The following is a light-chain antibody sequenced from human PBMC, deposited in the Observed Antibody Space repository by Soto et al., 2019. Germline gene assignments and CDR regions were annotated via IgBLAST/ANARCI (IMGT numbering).Light chain of an antibody. J-gene: IGKJ1*01. V-gene: IGKV3-15*01. CDR3: QQYNNWPPWT. Sequence: ILMTQSPATLSVSPGERATLSCRASQSVSNNLAWYQQKPGQAPRLLIYDASTRATGIPARFSGSGSGTEFPLPLRVLQSEDFAVYYCQQYNNWPPWTFGQGTKVEIK. CDR2: DAS. CDR1: QSVSNN.